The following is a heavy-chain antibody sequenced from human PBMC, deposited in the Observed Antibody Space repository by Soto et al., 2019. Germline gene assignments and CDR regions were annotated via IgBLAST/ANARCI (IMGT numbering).Heavy chain of an antibody. V-gene: IGHV3-23*01. J-gene: IGHJ6*02. Sequence: GGSLRLSCAASGFTFSSYAMSWVRQAPGKGLEWVSAISGSGGSTYYADSVKGRFTISRDNSKNTLYLQMNSLRAEDTAVYYCAKDLVTGTTDYYYGMDVWGQGTTVTVSS. CDR3: AKDLVTGTTDYYYGMDV. CDR1: GFTFSSYA. D-gene: IGHD1-7*01. CDR2: ISGSGGST.